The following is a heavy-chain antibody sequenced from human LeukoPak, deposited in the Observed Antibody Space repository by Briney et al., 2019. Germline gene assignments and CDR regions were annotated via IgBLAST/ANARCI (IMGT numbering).Heavy chain of an antibody. D-gene: IGHD2-15*01. Sequence: PSETLSLTCTVSGGSISSYYWSWIRQPAGKGLEWIGRIYTSGSTNYNPSLKSRVTMSVDTSKNQFSLKLSSVTAADTAVYYCARGAVGGSLQRSYYYGMDVWGQGTTVTASS. CDR2: IYTSGST. CDR3: ARGAVGGSLQRSYYYGMDV. CDR1: GGSISSYY. V-gene: IGHV4-4*07. J-gene: IGHJ6*02.